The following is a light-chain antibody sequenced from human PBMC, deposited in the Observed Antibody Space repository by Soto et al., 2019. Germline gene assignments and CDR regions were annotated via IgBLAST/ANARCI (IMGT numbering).Light chain of an antibody. V-gene: IGLV1-40*01. CDR2: GNS. Sequence: QSVLTQPTSVSGAPGQRVTISCTGSSSNIGAGYDVHWYQQLPGTAPKLLIYGNSNRPSGVPDRFSGSKSGTSASLAITGLQAEDEADYYCQSYDSSLRVFGGGTKLTVL. CDR1: SSNIGAGYD. J-gene: IGLJ2*01. CDR3: QSYDSSLRV.